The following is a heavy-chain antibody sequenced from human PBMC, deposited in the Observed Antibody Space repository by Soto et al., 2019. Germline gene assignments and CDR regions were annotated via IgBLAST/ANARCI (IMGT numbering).Heavy chain of an antibody. J-gene: IGHJ5*02. CDR2: ISAYNGNT. Sequence: ASVKVSCKASGYTFTSYGISWVRQAPGQGLEWMGWISAYNGNTNYAQKLQGRVTMTTDTSTSTAYMELRSLRSDDTAVYYCARVRYYHSSNWFDPWGQGTLITVSS. V-gene: IGHV1-18*04. CDR1: GYTFTSYG. D-gene: IGHD3-22*01. CDR3: ARVRYYHSSNWFDP.